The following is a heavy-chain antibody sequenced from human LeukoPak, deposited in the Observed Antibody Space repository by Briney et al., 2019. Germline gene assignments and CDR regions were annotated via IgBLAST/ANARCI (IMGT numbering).Heavy chain of an antibody. V-gene: IGHV3-23*01. D-gene: IGHD2-2*01. J-gene: IGHJ4*02. CDR3: TRDHPDCRGATCLLFDS. CDR1: GFPFSTYA. CDR2: ITSGDRST. Sequence: GGSLRLSCAASGFPFSTYAMSWVRQAPGKGLEWVSTITSGDRSTYYADSVKGRFTISRDNTDNTLFLQMNGLGAEDTAVFYCTRDHPDCRGATCLLFDSWGQGTLVTVSS.